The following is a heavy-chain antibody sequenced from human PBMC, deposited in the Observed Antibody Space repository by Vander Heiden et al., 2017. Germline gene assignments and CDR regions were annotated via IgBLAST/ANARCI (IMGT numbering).Heavy chain of an antibody. CDR1: GGSISSSSYY. CDR3: ARVFYDYVWGSYRPSLYYFDY. J-gene: IGHJ4*02. Sequence: QLQLQESGPGLVKPSETLSLTCTVSGGSISSSSYYWGGIRQPPGKGLEWIGSIYYSGSTYYNPSLKSRVTISVDTSKNQFSLKLSSVTAADTAVYYCARVFYDYVWGSYRPSLYYFDYWGQGTLVTVSS. V-gene: IGHV4-39*01. CDR2: IYYSGST. D-gene: IGHD3-16*02.